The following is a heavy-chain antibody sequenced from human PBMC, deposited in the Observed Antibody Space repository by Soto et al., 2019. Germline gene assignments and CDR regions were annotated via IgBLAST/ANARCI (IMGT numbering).Heavy chain of an antibody. D-gene: IGHD4-17*01. V-gene: IGHV3-66*01. CDR3: ARGPTVTTIYDS. Sequence: TGGSLRLSCAASGFTVNTAYLSWVRQVPGKGLQWVSIIYSDGTTHYADSVKGRFTIYRDNSHNTLYLQMNSLSVDDTAVYYCARGPTVTTIYDSWGQGTLGAVSS. CDR1: GFTVNTAY. CDR2: IYSDGTT. J-gene: IGHJ4*02.